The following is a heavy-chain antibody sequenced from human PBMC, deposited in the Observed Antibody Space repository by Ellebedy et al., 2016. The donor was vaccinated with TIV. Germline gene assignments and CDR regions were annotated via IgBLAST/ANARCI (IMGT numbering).Heavy chain of an antibody. V-gene: IGHV3-23*01. Sequence: GESLKISCAASGFTFSSYAMSWVRQAPGKGLEWVSAISGSGGSTYYADSVKGRFTISRDNSKNTLYLQMNSLRADDTAVYYCAKDQGRVSEQPDLFDYWGQGTLVTVSS. CDR3: AKDQGRVSEQPDLFDY. CDR2: ISGSGGST. CDR1: GFTFSSYA. J-gene: IGHJ4*02. D-gene: IGHD6-13*01.